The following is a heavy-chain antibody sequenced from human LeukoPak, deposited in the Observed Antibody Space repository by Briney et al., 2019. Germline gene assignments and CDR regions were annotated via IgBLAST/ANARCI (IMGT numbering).Heavy chain of an antibody. J-gene: IGHJ4*02. Sequence: PGGSLRLSCAASGFTSDDYGMSWVRQAPGKGLEWVSGINWNGGSTGYADSVKGRFTISRDNSKNTLFLQMNSLRAEDTAVYYCAKDGYTEWLGLYYFDYWGQGTLVTVSS. D-gene: IGHD6-19*01. CDR2: INWNGGST. CDR1: GFTSDDYG. V-gene: IGHV3-20*04. CDR3: AKDGYTEWLGLYYFDY.